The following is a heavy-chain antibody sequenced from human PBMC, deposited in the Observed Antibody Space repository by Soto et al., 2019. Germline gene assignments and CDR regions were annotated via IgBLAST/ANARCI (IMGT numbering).Heavy chain of an antibody. Sequence: QVQLVQSGAEVKKPGASVKVSCKASGYTFTSYGISWVRQAPGQGLEWMGWISAYNGNTKYAQKLQGRVTMTTNTPTSTANVEYRCLRSDDTAVYYCARMAPPSDYWGQGTLVTVSS. CDR2: ISAYNGNT. V-gene: IGHV1-18*01. CDR1: GYTFTSYG. J-gene: IGHJ4*02. CDR3: ARMAPPSDY.